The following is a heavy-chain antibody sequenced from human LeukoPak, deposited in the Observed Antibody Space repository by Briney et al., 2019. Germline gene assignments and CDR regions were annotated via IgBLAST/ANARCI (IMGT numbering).Heavy chain of an antibody. CDR3: ASAYYYDSSGYYLGLDY. CDR2: INHSGST. V-gene: IGHV4-34*01. J-gene: IGHJ4*02. Sequence: PSETLALTCAVYGGSFSGYYWSWIRQPPGKGLEWIGEINHSGSTNYNPSLKSRVTISVDTSKNQFSLKLSSVTAADTAVYYCASAYYYDSSGYYLGLDYWGQGTLVTVSS. CDR1: GGSFSGYY. D-gene: IGHD3-22*01.